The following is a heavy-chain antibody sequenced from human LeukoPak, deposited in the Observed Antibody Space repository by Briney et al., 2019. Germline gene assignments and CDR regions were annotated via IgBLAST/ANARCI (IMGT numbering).Heavy chain of an antibody. Sequence: PGGSLRLSCAASGFTVSSNYMSWVRQAPGKGLEWVSVIYSGGSTYYADSVKGRFTISRDNSKNTLYLQMNSLRAEDTAVYYCARVHFSSSPYFDYWGQGTLVTVSS. D-gene: IGHD6-6*01. V-gene: IGHV3-53*01. CDR3: ARVHFSSSPYFDY. J-gene: IGHJ4*02. CDR1: GFTVSSNY. CDR2: IYSGGST.